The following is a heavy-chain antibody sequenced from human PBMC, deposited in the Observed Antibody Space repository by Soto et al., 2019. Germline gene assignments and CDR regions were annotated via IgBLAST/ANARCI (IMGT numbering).Heavy chain of an antibody. J-gene: IGHJ6*02. D-gene: IGHD3-16*01. V-gene: IGHV1-69*13. CDR2: IIPIFGTA. CDR1: GCTFSSYA. CDR3: AEGGFDYGMDV. Sequence: SVKVSCKASGCTFSSYAISWVRQAPGQGLEWMGGIIPIFGTANYAQKFQGRVTITADESTSTAYMELSSLRSEGTAVYYCAEGGFDYGMDVWGQGTTVTVSS.